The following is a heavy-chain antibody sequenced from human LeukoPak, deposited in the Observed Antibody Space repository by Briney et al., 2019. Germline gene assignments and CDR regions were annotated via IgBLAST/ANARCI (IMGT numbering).Heavy chain of an antibody. CDR3: ARGGRGYYDSSLTEGDAFDI. Sequence: GRSLRLSCAASGFTLSSYAMHWVRQAPGKGLEWVAVISYDGSNKYYADSVKGRFTISRDNSKNTLYLQMNSLRAEDTAVYYCARGGRGYYDSSLTEGDAFDIWGQGTMVTVSS. CDR1: GFTLSSYA. D-gene: IGHD3-22*01. V-gene: IGHV3-30*01. J-gene: IGHJ3*02. CDR2: ISYDGSNK.